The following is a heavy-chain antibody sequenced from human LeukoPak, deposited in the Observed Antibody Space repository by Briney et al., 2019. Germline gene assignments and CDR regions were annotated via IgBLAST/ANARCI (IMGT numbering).Heavy chain of an antibody. CDR1: GFTFSDYY. Sequence: GGSLRLSCAASGFTFSDYYMSWIRQAPGKGLEWVSYISSSSSYTNYADSVKGRFTISRDNAKSSLYLQMNSLRAEDTAVYYCASGPGNSPYYYYSMDVWGQGTTVTVSS. J-gene: IGHJ6*02. V-gene: IGHV3-11*06. CDR2: ISSSSSYT. CDR3: ASGPGNSPYYYYSMDV. D-gene: IGHD4-23*01.